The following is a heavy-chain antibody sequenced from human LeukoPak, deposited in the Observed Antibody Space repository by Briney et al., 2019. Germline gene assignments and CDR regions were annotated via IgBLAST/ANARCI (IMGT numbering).Heavy chain of an antibody. V-gene: IGHV3-48*03. CDR1: GFTFSSYE. CDR2: ISSSGSTI. J-gene: IGHJ6*04. Sequence: PGGSLRLSCAASGFTFSSYEMNWVRQAPGKGLEWVSYISSSGSTIYYADSVKGRFTISRDNAKNSLYLQMNSLRAEDTAVCYCARGAPQAYGIEAWGKGSKVTVS. CDR3: ARGAPQAYGIEA.